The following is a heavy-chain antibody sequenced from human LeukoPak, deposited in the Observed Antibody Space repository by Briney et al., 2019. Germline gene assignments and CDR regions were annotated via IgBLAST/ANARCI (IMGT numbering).Heavy chain of an antibody. J-gene: IGHJ5*02. CDR3: ARQRVMLTGTGGAWIDP. CDR2: LSGSGRAT. CDR1: GFTFSSYN. V-gene: IGHV3-23*01. D-gene: IGHD1/OR15-1a*01. Sequence: WGSLRLSCVASGFTFSSYNMSWVRQAPGKGLEWVSGLSGSGRATYYAHSVKGRFTISRENSKNAMFLQMNSLRVDDTAVYYCARQRVMLTGTGGAWIDPWGQGTLVTVSS.